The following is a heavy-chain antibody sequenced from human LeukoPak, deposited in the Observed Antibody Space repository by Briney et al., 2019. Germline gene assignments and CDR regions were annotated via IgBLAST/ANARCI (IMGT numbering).Heavy chain of an antibody. CDR3: ARDLVAVAGTNY. CDR1: GYTFASYY. V-gene: IGHV1-46*01. Sequence: ASVEVSCKAPGYTFASYYMHWVRQAPGQGLEWMGIINPSGGSTSYAQKFQGRVTMTRDTSTSTVYMELSSLRSEDTAVYYCARDLVAVAGTNYWGQGTLVTVSS. CDR2: INPSGGST. D-gene: IGHD6-19*01. J-gene: IGHJ4*02.